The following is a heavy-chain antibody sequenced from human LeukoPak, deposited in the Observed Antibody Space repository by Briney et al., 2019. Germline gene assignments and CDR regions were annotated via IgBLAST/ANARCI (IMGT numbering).Heavy chain of an antibody. CDR2: IDMSGTTI. D-gene: IGHD2-15*01. CDR1: GFTFSDYY. V-gene: IGHV3-11*04. CDR3: AKVVVVAATQNYYYGMDV. J-gene: IGHJ6*02. Sequence: PGGSLRLSCAASGFTFSDYYMGWVRQAPGKGLEWVSYIDMSGTTIYYADSVKGRFTISRDNSKNTLYLQMNSLRAEDTAVYYCAKVVVVAATQNYYYGMDVWGQGTTVTVSS.